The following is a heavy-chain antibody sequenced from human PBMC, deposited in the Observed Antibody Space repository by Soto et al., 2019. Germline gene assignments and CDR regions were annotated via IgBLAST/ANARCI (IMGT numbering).Heavy chain of an antibody. CDR2: TNAHTGRS. J-gene: IGHJ4*02. CDR1: GFTFSYYG. D-gene: IGHD2-2*01. Sequence: QVRLVQSGGEVRNPGASVKVSCKASGFTFSYYGVSWVRQAPGQGLEWMGFTNAHTGRSGTSKKFHGRVTLSTDTSTNTAYMELRSLRSDDTAMYFCARDPAGLYLFDYWGQGTLLTVSS. CDR3: ARDPAGLYLFDY. V-gene: IGHV1-18*04.